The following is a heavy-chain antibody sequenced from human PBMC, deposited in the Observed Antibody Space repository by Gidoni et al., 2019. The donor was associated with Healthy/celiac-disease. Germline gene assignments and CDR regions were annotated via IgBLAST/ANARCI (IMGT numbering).Heavy chain of an antibody. CDR2: IKSKTDGGTT. CDR3: TTGRDTAMAIGY. CDR1: GCTVSNAW. V-gene: IGHV3-15*01. Sequence: EVQLVESGGGWVKPGGSLRLSCAASGCTVSNAWMSWVRQAPGKGLEWVGRIKSKTDGGTTDYAAPVKGRFTISRDDSKNTLYLQMNSLKTEDTAVYYCTTGRDTAMAIGYWGQGTLVTVSS. J-gene: IGHJ4*02. D-gene: IGHD5-18*01.